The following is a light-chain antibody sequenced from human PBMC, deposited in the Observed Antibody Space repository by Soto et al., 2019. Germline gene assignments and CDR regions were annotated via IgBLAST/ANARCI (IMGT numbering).Light chain of an antibody. J-gene: IGLJ1*01. CDR2: EVS. CDR3: SSYTNSSSPYV. V-gene: IGLV2-14*01. CDR1: SSDVGSYDY. Sequence: QSVLTQPASVSGSPGQSITISCSGTSSDVGSYDYVSWYQQHPGKAPKLMIYEVSNRPSGVSYRFSGTKSGNTASLTISGLQAEDEAEYVCSSYTNSSSPYVFGTGTKLTVL.